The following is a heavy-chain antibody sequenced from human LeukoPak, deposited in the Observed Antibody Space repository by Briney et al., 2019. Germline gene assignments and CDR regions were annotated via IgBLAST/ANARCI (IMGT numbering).Heavy chain of an antibody. D-gene: IGHD5-18*01. J-gene: IGHJ5*02. Sequence: HPGGSLRLSCATAGFTFSTFGIHWVRQTPGKGLEWAAAIQSDGSKQYYGDSVKGRFTISRDSSKNTVYLQMNSLRDVDTAVYYCARDVDTSSHSSQLDPWGQGTLVTVSS. V-gene: IGHV3-33*01. CDR1: GFTFSTFG. CDR3: ARDVDTSSHSSQLDP. CDR2: IQSDGSKQ.